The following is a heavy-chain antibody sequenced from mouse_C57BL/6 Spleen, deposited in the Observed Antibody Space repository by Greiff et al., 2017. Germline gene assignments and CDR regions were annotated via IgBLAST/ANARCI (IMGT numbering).Heavy chain of an antibody. D-gene: IGHD1-1*01. J-gene: IGHJ1*03. CDR3: ARAGMTTVVATGYFDV. CDR1: GYTFTDYN. CDR2: LNPNNGGT. V-gene: IGHV1-22*01. Sequence: VQLKESGPELVKPGASVKMSCKASGYTFTDYNMHWVKQSHGKSLEWIGYLNPNNGGTSYNQKFKGKATLTVNKSSSTAYLELRSLTSEDSAVYYCARAGMTTVVATGYFDVWGTGTTVTVSS.